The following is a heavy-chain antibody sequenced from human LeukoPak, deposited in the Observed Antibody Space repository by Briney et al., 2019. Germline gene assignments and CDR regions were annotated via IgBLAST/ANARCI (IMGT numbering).Heavy chain of an antibody. CDR1: GYTFTGYY. V-gene: IGHV1-2*06. J-gene: IGHJ4*02. CDR2: INPNSGGT. Sequence: ASLKVSCKASGYTFTGYYMHWVRQAPGQGLEWMGRINPNSGGTNYAQKFQGRVTMTRDTSISTAYMELSRLRSDDTAVYYCARGMGSGSYYNVKPDYWGQGTLVTVSS. CDR3: ARGMGSGSYYNVKPDY. D-gene: IGHD3-10*01.